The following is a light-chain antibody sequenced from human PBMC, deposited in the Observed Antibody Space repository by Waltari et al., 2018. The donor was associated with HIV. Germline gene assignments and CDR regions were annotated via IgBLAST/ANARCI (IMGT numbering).Light chain of an antibody. J-gene: IGLJ1*01. CDR2: RDN. V-gene: IGLV1-47*01. CDR3: ATWDGSLGGAYV. Sequence: QSVLTQPPSASGTPGQRVTISCSGTTSNVGSNFVSWYQQLPGTAPKRLISRDNRRPSGVPDRFSGSKSGASASLAISGLRSEDEGDYYCATWDGSLGGAYVFGTGTKVTVL. CDR1: TSNVGSNF.